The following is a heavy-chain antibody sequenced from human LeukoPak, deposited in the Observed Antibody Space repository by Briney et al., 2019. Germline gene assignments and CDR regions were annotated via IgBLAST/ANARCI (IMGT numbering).Heavy chain of an antibody. CDR1: GFTFSDYA. CDR3: ARERSDYYDASGYADAFDI. J-gene: IGHJ3*02. Sequence: KSGGSLRLSCIASGFTFSDYAMTWIRQAPGKGLEWVSYITSSSTYTNYADSVKGRFTISRDNGRISLFLQMNSLRVDDTAVYYRARERSDYYDASGYADAFDIWGQGTMVTVSS. CDR2: ITSSSTYT. V-gene: IGHV3-11*05. D-gene: IGHD3-22*01.